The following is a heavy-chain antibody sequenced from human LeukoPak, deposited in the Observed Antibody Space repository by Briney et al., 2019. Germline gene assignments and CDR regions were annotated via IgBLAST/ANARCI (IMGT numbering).Heavy chain of an antibody. Sequence: GGSLRLSCAASGFTFSSYWMQWVRQVPGRGLVWVSRINAAGNSTIYTDSVKGRFTISRDNAKNSLYLQMNSLRAEDMALYYCAKESGRSHAFDIWGQGTMVTVSS. CDR1: GFTFSSYW. V-gene: IGHV3-74*01. CDR2: INAAGNST. CDR3: AKESGRSHAFDI. J-gene: IGHJ3*02.